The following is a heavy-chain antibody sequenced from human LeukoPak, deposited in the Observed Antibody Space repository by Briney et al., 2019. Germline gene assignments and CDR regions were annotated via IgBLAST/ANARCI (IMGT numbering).Heavy chain of an antibody. V-gene: IGHV4-34*01. J-gene: IGHJ3*02. CDR2: INHSGST. Sequence: SETLSLTCAVYGGSFSGYYWSWIRQPPGKGLEWIGEINHSGSTNYNPSLKSRVTISLDTSKNQFSLKLSSVAAADTAVFYCARFTGYCSGTSCYPNAFDIWGQGTMVTVSS. CDR1: GGSFSGYY. D-gene: IGHD2-2*01. CDR3: ARFTGYCSGTSCYPNAFDI.